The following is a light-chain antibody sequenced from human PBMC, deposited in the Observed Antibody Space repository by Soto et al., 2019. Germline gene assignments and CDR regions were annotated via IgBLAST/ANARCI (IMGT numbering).Light chain of an antibody. CDR1: SSNIGNNY. CDR2: ENN. J-gene: IGLJ1*01. CDR3: GTWDSSLSALYV. Sequence: QPVLTQPPSVSAAPGQKVTISCSGSSSNIGNNYVSWYQQLPGTAPKLLIYENNKRPSGIPDRFSGSKSGTSATLGITGLQTGDEADYYCGTWDSSLSALYVFGTGTKLTVL. V-gene: IGLV1-51*02.